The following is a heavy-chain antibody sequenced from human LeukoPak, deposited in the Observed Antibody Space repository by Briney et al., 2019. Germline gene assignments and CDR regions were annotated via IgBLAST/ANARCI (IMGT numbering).Heavy chain of an antibody. V-gene: IGHV4-4*07. CDR1: GGSISSYY. CDR3: ARAGYHYDSSGLPPLDY. Sequence: SETLPLTCTVSGGSISSYYWSWIRQPAGKGLEWIGRIYTSGSTNYNPSLKSRVTMSVDTSKNQFSLKLSSVTAADTAVYYCARAGYHYDSSGLPPLDYWGQGTLVTVSS. D-gene: IGHD3-22*01. J-gene: IGHJ4*02. CDR2: IYTSGST.